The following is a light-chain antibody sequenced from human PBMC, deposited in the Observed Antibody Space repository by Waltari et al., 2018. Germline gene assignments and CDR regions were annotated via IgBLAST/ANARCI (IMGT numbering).Light chain of an antibody. CDR3: QTWDTATHVI. CDR2: VNSGGSH. CDR1: SGHSDYA. Sequence: QVVLTQSPSASASLGASVKLTCTLSSGHSDYAIAWHQQQPEKGPRYLMKVNSGGSHIKGDGIPDRFSGSSSGAERSLTISSLQSEDEADYYCQTWDTATHVIFGGGTKLTVL. J-gene: IGLJ2*01. V-gene: IGLV4-69*01.